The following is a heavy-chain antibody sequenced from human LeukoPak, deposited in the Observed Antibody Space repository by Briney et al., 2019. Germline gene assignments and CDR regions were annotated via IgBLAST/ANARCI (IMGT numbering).Heavy chain of an antibody. V-gene: IGHV4-59*08. Sequence: SETLSLACTVSGGSISSYYWSWIRQPPGKGLEWIGYIYYSGSTNYNPSLKSRVTISVDTSKNQFSLKLSSVTAADTAVYYCARQTYGSGSYLDYWGQGTLVTVSS. CDR2: IYYSGST. J-gene: IGHJ4*02. CDR3: ARQTYGSGSYLDY. CDR1: GGSISSYY. D-gene: IGHD3-10*01.